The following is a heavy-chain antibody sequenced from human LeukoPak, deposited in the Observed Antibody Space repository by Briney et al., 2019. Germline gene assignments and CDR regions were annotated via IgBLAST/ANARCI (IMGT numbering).Heavy chain of an antibody. Sequence: PGGSLRLSCAASGFTLSDHYIDWVRQAPGKGLEWVGRSRNKANSFTTEYAASVKGRFTISRDDSKNSLYLQVNSLKTEDTAVYYCTRSSGRSVFDYWGQGTLVAASS. V-gene: IGHV3-72*01. CDR1: GFTLSDHY. CDR2: SRNKANSFTT. CDR3: TRSSGRSVFDY. J-gene: IGHJ4*02. D-gene: IGHD1-26*01.